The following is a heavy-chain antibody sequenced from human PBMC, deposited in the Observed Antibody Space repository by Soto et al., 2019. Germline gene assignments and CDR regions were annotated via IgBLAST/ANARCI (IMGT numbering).Heavy chain of an antibody. D-gene: IGHD1-26*01. J-gene: IGHJ4*02. CDR1: GFTFSTYG. CDR3: ARRSSGTHEVDY. Sequence: PVGSLRLSCAASGFTFSTYGVHWVRQAPGKGLEWVAVVWSDGSKEFYADSVKGRFTISRDNSKNTVYLQMNSLRAEDTAVYYCARRSSGTHEVDYWGQGTMVTVSS. V-gene: IGHV3-33*01. CDR2: VWSDGSKE.